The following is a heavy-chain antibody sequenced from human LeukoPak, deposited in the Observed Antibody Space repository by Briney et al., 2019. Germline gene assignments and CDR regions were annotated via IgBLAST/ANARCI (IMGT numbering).Heavy chain of an antibody. CDR2: INRDGSTT. CDR1: GFTFSNYW. D-gene: IGHD3-10*01. J-gene: IGHJ4*02. Sequence: GGSLRLSCAASGFTFSNYWVHRVRQAPGKGLVWVSRINRDGSTTNYADSVKGRFTVSRDNAKNTLNLQMNSLRAEDTAVYYCARDKKSGESSEIDYWGQGTLVTVSS. CDR3: ARDKKSGESSEIDY. V-gene: IGHV3-74*01.